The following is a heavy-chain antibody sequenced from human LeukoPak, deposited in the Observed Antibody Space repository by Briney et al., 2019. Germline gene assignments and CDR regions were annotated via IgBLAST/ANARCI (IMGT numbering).Heavy chain of an antibody. CDR2: IRNKANRYTT. D-gene: IGHD1-26*01. V-gene: IGHV3-72*01. J-gene: IGHJ4*02. CDR3: ARDLGAARVY. CDR1: GFTFSDYY. Sequence: QPGGSLRLSCAGSGFTFSDYYMDWVRQAPGKGLEWVGRIRNKANRYTTEYAASVKGRFTISRDDSKNSLYLQMNSLKTEDTAVYYCARDLGAARVYWGQGTLVTVSS.